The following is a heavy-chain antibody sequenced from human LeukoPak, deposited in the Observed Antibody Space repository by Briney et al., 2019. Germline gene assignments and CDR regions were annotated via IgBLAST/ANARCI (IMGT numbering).Heavy chain of an antibody. Sequence: PSETLSLTCTVSGGSISSYYWTWIRQPPGKGLERIGYIYYTGKTNYNPSPKSRVTISIDTSRNQFSLKVTSVTAADTAVYYCARWYCSSTTCYHMDVWGKGTTVTVSS. CDR2: IYYTGKT. D-gene: IGHD2/OR15-2a*01. J-gene: IGHJ6*03. CDR3: ARWYCSSTTCYHMDV. CDR1: GGSISSYY. V-gene: IGHV4-59*01.